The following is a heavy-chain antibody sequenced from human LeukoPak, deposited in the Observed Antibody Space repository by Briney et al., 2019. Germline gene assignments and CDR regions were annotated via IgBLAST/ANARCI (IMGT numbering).Heavy chain of an antibody. D-gene: IGHD3-22*01. CDR1: GLSINRDSYY. J-gene: IGHJ4*02. CDR3: ARDQYDSSGYFLGNDY. V-gene: IGHV4-39*02. Sequence: SETLSLTCTVSGLSINRDSYYWGLIRQPPGKGLEWIGHIFYDGSTSYNPSLRSRVSISLDTSKNQFSLKLSSVTAADTAVYYCARDQYDSSGYFLGNDYWGQGILVTVSS. CDR2: IFYDGST.